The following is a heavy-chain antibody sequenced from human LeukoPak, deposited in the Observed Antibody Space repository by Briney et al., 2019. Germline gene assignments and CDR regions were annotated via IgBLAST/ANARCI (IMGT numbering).Heavy chain of an antibody. CDR3: AIASYGGYVEFDY. V-gene: IGHV4-34*01. J-gene: IGHJ4*02. D-gene: IGHD5-12*01. Sequence: SETLSLTCAVYGGSFSGYYWSWIRQPPGKGLEWIGEINHSGSTNYNPSLKSRVTISVDTSKNQFSLKLSSVTAADTAVYYCAIASYGGYVEFDYWGQGTLVTVSS. CDR2: INHSGST. CDR1: GGSFSGYY.